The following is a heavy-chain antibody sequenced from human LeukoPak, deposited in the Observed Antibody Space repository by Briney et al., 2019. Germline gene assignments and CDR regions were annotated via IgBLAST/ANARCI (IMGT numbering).Heavy chain of an antibody. Sequence: ASVKVSCKASGGTFSSYAISWVRQAPGQGLEWMGGIIPIFGTANYAQKFQGRVTITADESTSTAYMELSSLRSEDTAVYYCARWGPDRAAAPNGRRSYYFDYWGQGTLVTVSS. D-gene: IGHD6-13*01. CDR2: IIPIFGTA. CDR3: ARWGPDRAAAPNGRRSYYFDY. V-gene: IGHV1-69*13. CDR1: GGTFSSYA. J-gene: IGHJ4*02.